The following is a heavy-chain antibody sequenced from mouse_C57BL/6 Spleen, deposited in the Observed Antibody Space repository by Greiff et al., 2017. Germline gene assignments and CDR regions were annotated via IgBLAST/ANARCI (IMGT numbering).Heavy chain of an antibody. V-gene: IGHV1-42*01. CDR2: INPSTGGT. D-gene: IGHD1-1*01. CDR3: ARGALTTVGPWCFAV. CDR1: GYSFTGYY. J-gene: IGHJ1*03. Sequence: VQLKESGPELVKPGASVKISCKASGYSFTGYYMNWVKQSPEKSLEWIGEINPSTGGTTYNQKFKAKATLTVDKSSSTAYMQLKSLTSEDSAVYYCARGALTTVGPWCFAVWGTGTPVTVSS.